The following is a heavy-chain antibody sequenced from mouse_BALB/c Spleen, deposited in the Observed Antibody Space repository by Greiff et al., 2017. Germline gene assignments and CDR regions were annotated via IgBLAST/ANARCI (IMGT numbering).Heavy chain of an antibody. CDR2: IWRGGST. CDR1: GFSLTSYG. Sequence: QVQLQQSGPSLVQPSQSLSITCTVSGFSLTSYGVHWVRQSPGKGLEWLGVIWRGGSTDYNAAFMSRLSITKDNSKSQVFFKMNSLQADDTAIYYCAKNRAVVASDYFDYWGQGTTLTVSS. J-gene: IGHJ2*01. D-gene: IGHD1-1*01. CDR3: AKNRAVVASDYFDY. V-gene: IGHV2-5-1*01.